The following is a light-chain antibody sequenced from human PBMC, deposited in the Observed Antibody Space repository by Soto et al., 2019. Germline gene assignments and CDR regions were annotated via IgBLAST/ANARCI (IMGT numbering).Light chain of an antibody. J-gene: IGKJ3*01. Sequence: EIVLTQSPGTLSLSPGERATLSCRASQSVSSSYLGWYQQSPGQAPRLLIYGASNRATGIPDRFSGSGSGTDCTITISRLEPEDFAVYYCQQYGNSPFTFGPGTKVDIK. CDR1: QSVSSSY. V-gene: IGKV3-20*01. CDR2: GAS. CDR3: QQYGNSPFT.